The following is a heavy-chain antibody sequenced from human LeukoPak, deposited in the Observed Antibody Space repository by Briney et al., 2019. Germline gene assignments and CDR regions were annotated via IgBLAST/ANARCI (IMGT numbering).Heavy chain of an antibody. CDR3: ARAMDC. J-gene: IGHJ4*02. V-gene: IGHV3-7*03. Sequence: GGSLRLSCVGSGFTFSSYWMNWIRQAPGKGLEWVANIKQDGSEKYYVDSVKSRFTISRDNAKNSLYLQMYSLRAEDTALYYCARAMDCWGQGTLVTVSS. CDR2: IKQDGSEK. CDR1: GFTFSSYW.